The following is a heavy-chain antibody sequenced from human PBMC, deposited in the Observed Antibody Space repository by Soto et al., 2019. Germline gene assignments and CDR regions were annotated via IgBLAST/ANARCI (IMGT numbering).Heavy chain of an antibody. CDR2: IIPIFGTA. V-gene: IGHV1-69*13. CDR3: ARWLIETYYYYDSSGHHAAFDI. J-gene: IGHJ3*02. D-gene: IGHD3-22*01. Sequence: ASVKVSCKASGGTFSSYAISWVRQAPGQGREWMGGIIPIFGTANYAQKFQGRVTITADESTSTAYMELSSLRSEDSAVYYCARWLIETYYYYDSSGHHAAFDIWGQVTMVIVSS. CDR1: GGTFSSYA.